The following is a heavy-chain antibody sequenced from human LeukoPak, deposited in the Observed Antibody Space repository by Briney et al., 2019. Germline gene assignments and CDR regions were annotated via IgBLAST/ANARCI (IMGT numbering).Heavy chain of an antibody. Sequence: GASVKVSCKASGGTFSSYAINWVRQAPGQGLEWMGQIIPIFGTTNYAQKFQGRVTITADESTSTAYMELSSLKSEDTAVYYCAREPAMVQHFDFWGQGTLVTVSS. CDR2: IIPIFGTT. D-gene: IGHD5-18*01. V-gene: IGHV1-69*13. CDR1: GGTFSSYA. J-gene: IGHJ4*02. CDR3: AREPAMVQHFDF.